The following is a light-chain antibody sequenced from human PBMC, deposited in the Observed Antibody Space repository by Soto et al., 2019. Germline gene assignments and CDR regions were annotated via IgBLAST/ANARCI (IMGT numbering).Light chain of an antibody. CDR1: QSVSNNY. CDR3: QQYGSAGT. V-gene: IGKV3-20*01. CDR2: GAS. J-gene: IGKJ1*01. Sequence: EIVLTQSPGTLSLSPGERATLSCRASQSVSNNYLAWYQQKPGQAPRLLIYGASNRATGIPDRFSGSGSGTEFTFTISRLEPKDFGVYYCQQYGSAGTFGHGTKVDIK.